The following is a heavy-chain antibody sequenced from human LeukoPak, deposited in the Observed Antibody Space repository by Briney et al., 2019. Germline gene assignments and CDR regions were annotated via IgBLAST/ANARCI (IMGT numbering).Heavy chain of an antibody. V-gene: IGHV4-59*08. CDR1: GGSINSYY. CDR3: ARHRSGSYFY. CDR2: IYYSGST. Sequence: SETLSLTCTVSGGSINSYYWSWIRQPPGKGLEWIGYIYYSGSTNYNPSLKSRVTISVDTSKNQFSLKLSSVTAADTAVYYCARHRSGSYFYWGQGTLVTVSS. D-gene: IGHD1-26*01. J-gene: IGHJ4*02.